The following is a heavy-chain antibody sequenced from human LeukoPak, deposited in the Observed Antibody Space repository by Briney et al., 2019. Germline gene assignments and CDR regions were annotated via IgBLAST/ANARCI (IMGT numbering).Heavy chain of an antibody. V-gene: IGHV3-30-3*01. CDR3: ARVRRDGYNWDYYYYGMDV. CDR1: GFTFSDYY. J-gene: IGHJ6*02. D-gene: IGHD5-24*01. CDR2: ISYDGSNK. Sequence: GGSLRLSCAASGFTFSDYYMSWVRQAPGKGLEWVAVISYDGSNKYYADSVKGRFTMSRDNSKNTLNLQMNSLRAEDTAVYYCARVRRDGYNWDYYYYGMDVWGQGTTVTVSS.